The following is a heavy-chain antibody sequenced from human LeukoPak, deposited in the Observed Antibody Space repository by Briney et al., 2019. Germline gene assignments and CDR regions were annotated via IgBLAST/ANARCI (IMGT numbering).Heavy chain of an antibody. Sequence: SETLSLTCTVSGGSISSYYWSWIRQPPGKGLEWIGYIYYSGSTYYNPSFKSRVTISVDTSKNQFSLKLSSVTAADTAVYYCARGFVLNYDFWSGPPLDAFDIWGQGTMVTVSS. CDR2: IYYSGST. CDR3: ARGFVLNYDFWSGPPLDAFDI. CDR1: GGSISSYY. V-gene: IGHV4-59*08. D-gene: IGHD3-3*01. J-gene: IGHJ3*02.